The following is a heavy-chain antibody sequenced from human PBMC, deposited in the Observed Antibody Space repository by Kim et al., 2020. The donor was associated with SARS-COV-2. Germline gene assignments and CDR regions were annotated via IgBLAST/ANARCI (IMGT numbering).Heavy chain of an antibody. CDR1: GFTFSSYS. D-gene: IGHD4-17*01. V-gene: IGHV3-21*01. CDR3: ARDIRQQSTIDYGDYVDFFYGMYV. CDR2: ISSSSSYI. Sequence: GGSLRLSCAASGFTFSSYSMNWVRQAPGKGLEWVSSISSSSSYIYYADSVKGRFTISRDNAKNSLYLQMNSLRAEDTAVYYCARDIRQQSTIDYGDYVDFFYGMYVCGPGTTVTVSS. J-gene: IGHJ6*02.